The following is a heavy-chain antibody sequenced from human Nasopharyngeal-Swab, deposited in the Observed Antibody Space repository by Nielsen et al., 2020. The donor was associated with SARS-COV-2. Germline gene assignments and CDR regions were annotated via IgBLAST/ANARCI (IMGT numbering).Heavy chain of an antibody. CDR3: ARDSSGWYEDAFDI. CDR1: GFTFSNHW. V-gene: IGHV4-34*01. CDR2: INHSGTT. Sequence: ESLKISCAASGFTFSNHWMNWIRQPPGKGLEWIGEINHSGTTNHNPSLRSRVTISVDKSKNQFSLKLSSVTAADTAVYYCARDSSGWYEDAFDIWGQGTMVTVSS. J-gene: IGHJ3*02. D-gene: IGHD6-19*01.